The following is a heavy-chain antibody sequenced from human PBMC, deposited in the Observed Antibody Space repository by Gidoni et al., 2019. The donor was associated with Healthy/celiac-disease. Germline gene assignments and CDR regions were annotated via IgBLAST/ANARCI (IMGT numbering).Heavy chain of an antibody. J-gene: IGHJ4*02. CDR1: GGSISSYY. Sequence: QVQLQESGPGLVKPSETLSLTCTVSGGSISSYYWSWIRQPPGKGLEWIWYIYYSGSTNYNPSLKSRVTISVDTSKNQFSLKLSSVTAADTAVYYCARVPYYYDSSGYYWDDYWGQGTLVTVSS. CDR2: IYYSGST. CDR3: ARVPYYYDSSGYYWDDY. D-gene: IGHD3-22*01. V-gene: IGHV4-59*01.